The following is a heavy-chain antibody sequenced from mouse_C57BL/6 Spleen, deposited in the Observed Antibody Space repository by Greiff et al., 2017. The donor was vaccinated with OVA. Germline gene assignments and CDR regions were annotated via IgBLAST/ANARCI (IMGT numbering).Heavy chain of an antibody. CDR1: GFTFSSYA. D-gene: IGHD3-1*01. J-gene: IGHJ2*01. V-gene: IGHV5-4*01. CDR3: ARDRGSLLDY. CDR2: ISDGGSYT. Sequence: EVKLVESGGGLVKPGGSLKLSCAASGFTFSSYAMSWVRQTPEKRLEWVATISDGGSYTYYPDNVKGRFTISRDNAKKNLYLQMSHLKSEDTAMYYCARDRGSLLDYWGQGTTLTVSS.